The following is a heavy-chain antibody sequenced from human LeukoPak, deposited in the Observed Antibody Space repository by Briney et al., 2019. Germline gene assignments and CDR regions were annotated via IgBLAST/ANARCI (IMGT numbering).Heavy chain of an antibody. CDR1: GFTFSSYS. Sequence: HAGGSLRLSCAASGFTFSSYSMNWVRQAPGKGLEWVSYISSSSSTIYYADSVEGRFTISRDNAKNSLYLQMNSLRAEDTAVYYCARLITYYYDSSGASGDDYWGQGTLVTVSS. J-gene: IGHJ4*02. D-gene: IGHD3-22*01. V-gene: IGHV3-48*04. CDR2: ISSSSSTI. CDR3: ARLITYYYDSSGASGDDY.